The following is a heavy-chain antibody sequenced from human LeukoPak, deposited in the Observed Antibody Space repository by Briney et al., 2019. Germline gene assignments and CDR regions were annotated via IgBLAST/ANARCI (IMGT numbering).Heavy chain of an antibody. CDR1: VYSFTDYW. CDR2: FYPDDSDT. Sequence: PGESLKISCKCSVYSFTDYWIGWVRQMPGKDLEGMGMFYPDDSDTRNTPSFQGQVTISTDKSISTDYLQRSSLEATDTAMYYCARLAKARRDGYNFGFDSWGQGTLVTVSS. J-gene: IGHJ4*02. V-gene: IGHV5-51*01. CDR3: ARLAKARRDGYNFGFDS. D-gene: IGHD5-24*01.